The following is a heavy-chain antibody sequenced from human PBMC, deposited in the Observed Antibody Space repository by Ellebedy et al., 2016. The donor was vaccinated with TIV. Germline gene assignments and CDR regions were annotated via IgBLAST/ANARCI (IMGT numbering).Heavy chain of an antibody. CDR1: GFTFSSYA. D-gene: IGHD3-22*01. CDR3: ARGRYYDSSGYYLRD. Sequence: GESLKISCAASGFTFSSYAMSWVRQAPGKGLEWVSAISGSGGSTYYADSVKGRFTISRDNSKNTLYLQMNSLRAEDTAVYYCARGRYYDSSGYYLRDWGQGTLVTVSS. J-gene: IGHJ4*02. CDR2: ISGSGGST. V-gene: IGHV3-23*01.